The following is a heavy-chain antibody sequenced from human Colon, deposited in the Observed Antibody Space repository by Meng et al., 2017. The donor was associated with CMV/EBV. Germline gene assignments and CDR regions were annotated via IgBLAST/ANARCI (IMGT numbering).Heavy chain of an antibody. CDR3: ARGHDYSMTSSCSD. J-gene: IGHJ4*02. Sequence: GESLKISCAASGFTFDDYGMIWVRQAPGKGLEWVSSINYNGGSTGYVDSVKVRFTISRDNAKNSLYLQMNSLRAEDTALYYCARGHDYSMTSSCSDWGQGTLVTVSS. CDR2: INYNGGST. CDR1: GFTFDDYG. D-gene: IGHD5-12*01. V-gene: IGHV3-20*04.